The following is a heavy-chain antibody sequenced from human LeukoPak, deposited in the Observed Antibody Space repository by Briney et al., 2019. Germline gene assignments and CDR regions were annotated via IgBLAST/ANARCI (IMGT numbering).Heavy chain of an antibody. CDR2: IYPGDSDT. Sequence: GESLKISCQGSGYSFTSYWIGWVRQMPGKGLEWMGIIYPGDSDTRYSPSFQGQVTISADKSISTAYLQWSSLKASDTAMYYCARGVPYGGHSGFLDYWGQGTLVTVSS. CDR1: GYSFTSYW. D-gene: IGHD4-23*01. J-gene: IGHJ4*02. CDR3: ARGVPYGGHSGFLDY. V-gene: IGHV5-51*01.